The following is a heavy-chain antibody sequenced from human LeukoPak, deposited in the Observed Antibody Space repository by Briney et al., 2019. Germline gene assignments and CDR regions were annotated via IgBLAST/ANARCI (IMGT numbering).Heavy chain of an antibody. D-gene: IGHD2-2*01. V-gene: IGHV3-15*01. J-gene: IGHJ6*03. CDR2: IKSKTDGGTT. CDR1: GFTFSNAW. CDR3: TTIPGYCSSNSCLFEYYYYYMDV. Sequence: PGGSLRLSCAASGFTFSNAWMSWVRQAPGKGLERVGRIKSKTDGGTTDYAAPVKGKFTISRDDSKNTLYLQMNSLKTEDTAVYYCTTIPGYCSSNSCLFEYYYYYMDVWGKGTTVTVSS.